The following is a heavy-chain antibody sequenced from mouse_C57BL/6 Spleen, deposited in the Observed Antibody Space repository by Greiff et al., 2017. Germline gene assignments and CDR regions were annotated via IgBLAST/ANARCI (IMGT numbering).Heavy chain of an antibody. V-gene: IGHV3-6*01. J-gene: IGHJ4*01. CDR3: AREEVYYSNYYAMDY. CDR1: GYSITSGYY. D-gene: IGHD2-5*01. Sequence: VQLQQSGPGLVKPSQSLSLTCSVTGYSITSGYYWNWIRQFPGNKLEWMGYISYDGSNNYNPSLKNRISITRDTSKNQFFLKLNSVTTEDTATYYCAREEVYYSNYYAMDYWGQGTSVTVSS. CDR2: ISYDGSN.